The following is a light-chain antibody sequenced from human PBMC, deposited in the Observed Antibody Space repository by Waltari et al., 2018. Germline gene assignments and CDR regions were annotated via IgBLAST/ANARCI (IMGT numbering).Light chain of an antibody. J-gene: IGLJ2*01. CDR2: DVS. CDR3: SSYTSSSHVV. Sequence: QSALTQPASVSGSPGQSITISCTGTSNDVGGYNYVSWYQQHPGKAPKLMIYDVSNRPSGVSKRFSGSKSGNMASLTISGLQAEDEADYYCSSYTSSSHVVFGGGTKLTVL. CDR1: SNDVGGYNY. V-gene: IGLV2-14*01.